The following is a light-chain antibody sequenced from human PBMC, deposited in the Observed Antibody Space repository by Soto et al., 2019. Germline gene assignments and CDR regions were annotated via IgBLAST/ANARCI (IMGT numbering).Light chain of an antibody. V-gene: IGLV2-8*01. CDR1: SSDVGGYTY. J-gene: IGLJ1*01. CDR3: TSYAGSNTYV. Sequence: QSVLTQPSSASGSPGQSVTISCTGTSSDVGGYTYVSWYQQHPGKAPKLMIFEVSKRPSGVPDRFTGSKSGNTASLTVSGLQAEDEADYYCTSYAGSNTYVFGTGTKLTVL. CDR2: EVS.